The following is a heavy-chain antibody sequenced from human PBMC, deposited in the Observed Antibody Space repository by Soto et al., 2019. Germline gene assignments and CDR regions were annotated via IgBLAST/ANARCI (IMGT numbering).Heavy chain of an antibody. CDR3: AKDVANGTDLLYYYYGMDV. V-gene: IGHV1-18*01. J-gene: IGHJ6*02. CDR1: GYTFTSYG. D-gene: IGHD2-8*01. CDR2: ISAYNGNT. Sequence: GASVKVSCKASGYTFTSYGISWVRQAPGQGLEWMGWISAYNGNTNYAQKLQGRVTMTTDTSTSTAYMELRSLRSDDTAVYYCAKDVANGTDLLYYYYGMDVWGQGTTVTVSS.